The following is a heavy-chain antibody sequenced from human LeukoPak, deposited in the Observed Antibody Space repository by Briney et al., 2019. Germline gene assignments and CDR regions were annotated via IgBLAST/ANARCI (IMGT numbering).Heavy chain of an antibody. D-gene: IGHD4-17*01. CDR3: ARLVTTVTTFEASDGMDV. CDR1: GGSISSGGYY. Sequence: SETLSLTCTVSGGSISSGGYYWSWIRQHPGKGLEWIGYIYYSGSTYYNPSLKGRVTISVDTSKNQFSLKLSSVTAADTAVYYCARLVTTVTTFEASDGMDVWGQGTTVTVSS. J-gene: IGHJ6*02. V-gene: IGHV4-31*03. CDR2: IYYSGST.